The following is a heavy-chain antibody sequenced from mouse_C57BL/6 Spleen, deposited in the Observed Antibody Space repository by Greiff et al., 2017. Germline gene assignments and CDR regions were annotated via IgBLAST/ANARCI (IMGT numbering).Heavy chain of an antibody. D-gene: IGHD2-1*01. CDR1: GYTFTAYE. J-gene: IGHJ2*01. V-gene: IGHV1-15*01. CDR2: IVPVTGGT. CDR3: TDYGNYDY. Sequence: VQLQQFGAELVRPGASVTLSCKVLGYTFTAYEMHWVKQPPVHGLEWIGAIVPVTGGTAYNQKFKGKAILTADKSSSTAYMELRSLTSEDSAVYYCTDYGNYDYWGQGNTLTVSS.